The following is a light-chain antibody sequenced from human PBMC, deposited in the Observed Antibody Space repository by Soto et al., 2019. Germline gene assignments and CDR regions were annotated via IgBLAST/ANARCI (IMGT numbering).Light chain of an antibody. CDR1: SSDVGYHNY. CDR2: EVN. J-gene: IGLJ1*01. V-gene: IGLV2-14*01. Sequence: QSALTQPASVSGSPGQSITISCTGNSSDVGYHNYVSWYRQHPGKAPRLMIYEVNNRPSGVSNRFSGSKSGNTASLTISGLQAEDEADYYCGSCTSSNTLLYVFGTGTKLTVL. CDR3: GSCTSSNTLLYV.